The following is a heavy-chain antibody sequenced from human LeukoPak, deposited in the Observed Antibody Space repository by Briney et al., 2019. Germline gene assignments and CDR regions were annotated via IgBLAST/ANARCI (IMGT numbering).Heavy chain of an antibody. CDR1: GFTFSSYA. V-gene: IGHV3-23*01. J-gene: IGHJ4*02. CDR2: ISGSGGST. D-gene: IGHD2-2*01. CDR3: AKVGIVVVPAAPLDFDY. Sequence: GGSLRLXCAASGFTFSSYAMSWVRQAPGKGLEWVSAISGSGGSTYYAGSVKGRFTISRDNSKNTLYLQMNSLRAEDTAVYYCAKVGIVVVPAAPLDFDYWGQGTLVTVSS.